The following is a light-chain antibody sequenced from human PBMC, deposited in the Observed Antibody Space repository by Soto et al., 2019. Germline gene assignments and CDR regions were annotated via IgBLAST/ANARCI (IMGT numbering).Light chain of an antibody. J-gene: IGKJ1*01. CDR3: QQYNNWPQT. CDR1: QSVSTGY. CDR2: GAS. V-gene: IGKV3-15*01. Sequence: ENVLTQSPGTLSLSAGERATLSFMASQSVSTGYLAWYRQKPGQAPRLLIYGASTRATGIPARFSGSGSGTEFTLTISSLQSEDFAVYYCQQYNNWPQTFGQGTKVDIK.